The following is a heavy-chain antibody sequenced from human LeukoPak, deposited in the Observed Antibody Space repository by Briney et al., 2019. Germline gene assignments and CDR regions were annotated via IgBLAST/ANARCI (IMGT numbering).Heavy chain of an antibody. D-gene: IGHD2-2*01. CDR3: ARGYRLSYCSSTSCYLGPLFDY. J-gene: IGHJ4*02. CDR1: GGSISSSSYY. Sequence: ASETLSLTCTVSGGSISSSSYYWGWIRQPPGKGLEWIGSIYYSGSTYYNPSLKSRVTISVDTSKNQFSLKLSSVTAADTAVYYCARGYRLSYCSSTSCYLGPLFDYWGQGTLVTVSS. V-gene: IGHV4-39*07. CDR2: IYYSGST.